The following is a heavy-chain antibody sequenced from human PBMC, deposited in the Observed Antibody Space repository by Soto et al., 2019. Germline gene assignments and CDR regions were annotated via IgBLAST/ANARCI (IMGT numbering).Heavy chain of an antibody. D-gene: IGHD2-15*01. V-gene: IGHV1-18*01. CDR1: GYTFTSYG. Sequence: ASVKVSCKASGYTFTSYGISWVRQAPGQGLEWMGWISAYNGNTNYAQKLQGRVTMTRDTSTSTAYMELRSLRSDDTAVYYCARDKGSLGVVAATRGYYYYGMDVWGQGTTVTVSS. CDR2: ISAYNGNT. J-gene: IGHJ6*02. CDR3: ARDKGSLGVVAATRGYYYYGMDV.